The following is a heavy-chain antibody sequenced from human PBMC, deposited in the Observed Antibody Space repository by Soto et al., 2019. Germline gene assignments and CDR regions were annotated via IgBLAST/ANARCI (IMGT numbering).Heavy chain of an antibody. CDR2: IYYSGST. CDR3: AREHIVVGRDWFDP. Sequence: PSETLSLTCTASGGSISSYYWSWIRQPPGKGLEWIGYIYYSGSTNYNPSLKSRVTISVDTSKNQFSLKLSSVTAADTAVYYCAREHIVVGRDWFDPWGQGTLVTVSS. V-gene: IGHV4-59*01. J-gene: IGHJ5*02. D-gene: IGHD2-21*01. CDR1: GGSISSYY.